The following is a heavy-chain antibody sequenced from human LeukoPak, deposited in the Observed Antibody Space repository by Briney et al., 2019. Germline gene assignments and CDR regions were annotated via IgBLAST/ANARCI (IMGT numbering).Heavy chain of an antibody. CDR1: GFTVSSNY. V-gene: IGHV3-66*02. CDR2: IYSGGGT. Sequence: PGGSLRLSCAASGFTVSSNYMSWVRQAPGKGLDWVSVIYSGGGTYYADAVQSRFTDYRDNSKNKLYLQMNSLRAEDTAVYYCARDLLNDYWGQGTLVTVSS. CDR3: ARDLLNDY. J-gene: IGHJ4*02.